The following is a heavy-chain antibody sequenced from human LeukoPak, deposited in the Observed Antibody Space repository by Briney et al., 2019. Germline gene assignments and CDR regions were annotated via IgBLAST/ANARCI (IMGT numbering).Heavy chain of an antibody. J-gene: IGHJ4*02. D-gene: IGHD2-15*01. CDR1: GFSFTDYI. CDR2: IWYDGSNK. CDR3: ARDAAYFDY. Sequence: GGSLRLSCTASGFSFTDYIMHWVRQAPGKGLEWVAVIWYDGSNKYYADSVKGRFTISRDNSKNTLYLQMNSLRAEDTAVYYCARDAAYFDYWGQGTLVTVSS. V-gene: IGHV3-33*08.